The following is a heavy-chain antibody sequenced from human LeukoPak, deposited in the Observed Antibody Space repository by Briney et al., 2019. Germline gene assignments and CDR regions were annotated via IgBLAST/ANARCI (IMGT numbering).Heavy chain of an antibody. CDR3: ATLGDGYNSNFDY. V-gene: IGHV1-24*01. CDR2: FDPEDGET. CDR1: GYTLTELS. Sequence: ASVKVSCKVSGYTLTELSMHWVRQAPGKGLEWMGGFDPEDGETIYAQKFQGRVTMTEDTSIDTAYMELSSLRSEDTAVYYCATLGDGYNSNFDYWGQGTLVTVSS. D-gene: IGHD5-24*01. J-gene: IGHJ4*02.